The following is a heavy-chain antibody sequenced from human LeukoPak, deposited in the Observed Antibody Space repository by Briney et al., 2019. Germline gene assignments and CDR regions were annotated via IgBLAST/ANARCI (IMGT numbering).Heavy chain of an antibody. Sequence: SETLSLTCTVSGGSISSGGYYWSWIRQHPGKGLEWIGYIYYSGSTYYNPSLKSRVTISVDTSKNQFSLKLSSVTAADTAVYYCARVGVGYDSSGYYFGTSYYFDYWGQGTLVTVSS. V-gene: IGHV4-31*03. D-gene: IGHD3-22*01. CDR2: IYYSGST. J-gene: IGHJ4*02. CDR1: GGSISSGGYY. CDR3: ARVGVGYDSSGYYFGTSYYFDY.